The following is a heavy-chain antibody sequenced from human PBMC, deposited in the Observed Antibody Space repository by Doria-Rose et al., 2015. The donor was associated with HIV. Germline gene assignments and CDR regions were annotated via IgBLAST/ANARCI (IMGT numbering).Heavy chain of an antibody. Sequence: QVQLQQWDAGLLKPSETLSLTCAVYGGSFSGYYWTWIRQSPGKGLEWIGEINHGGSTNYNPSLKSRVTSSLDMSKNQFALKGTSVTAADTAVYYCARGPSDFGDYVAFQHWGQGTLVTVSS. D-gene: IGHD4-17*01. CDR2: INHGGST. J-gene: IGHJ1*01. CDR3: ARGPSDFGDYVAFQH. CDR1: GGSFSGYY. V-gene: IGHV4-34*01.